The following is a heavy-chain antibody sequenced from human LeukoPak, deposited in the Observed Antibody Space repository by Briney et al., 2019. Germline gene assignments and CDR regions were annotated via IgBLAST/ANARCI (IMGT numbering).Heavy chain of an antibody. J-gene: IGHJ4*02. CDR3: AKGGDVGYCSGGSCYSADY. CDR1: GFTFSSYG. D-gene: IGHD2-15*01. CDR2: ISGSGGTT. Sequence: GGSLRLSCAASGFTFSSYGMTWVRQAPGKGLEWVSAISGSGGTTYYADSVKGRFTISRDNSKNTLFLQMNRLRAEDTAVYYCAKGGDVGYCSGGSCYSADYWGQGTLVTVSS. V-gene: IGHV3-23*01.